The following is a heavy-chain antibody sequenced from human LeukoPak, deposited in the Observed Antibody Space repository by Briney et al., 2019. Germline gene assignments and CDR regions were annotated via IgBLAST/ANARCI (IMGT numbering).Heavy chain of an antibody. Sequence: ASVKVSCKASGYTFTGYYMHWVRQAPGQGLEWMGWINANSGGTNYAQKFQGWVTMTRDTSISTAYMELSRLRSDDTAVYYCARQYYDFWSGYYSSEYYLDYWGQGTLVTVSS. V-gene: IGHV1-2*04. CDR1: GYTFTGYY. CDR2: INANSGGT. D-gene: IGHD3-3*01. CDR3: ARQYYDFWSGYYSSEYYLDY. J-gene: IGHJ4*02.